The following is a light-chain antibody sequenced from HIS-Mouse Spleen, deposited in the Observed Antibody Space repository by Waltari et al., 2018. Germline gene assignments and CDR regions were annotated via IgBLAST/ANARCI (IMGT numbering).Light chain of an antibody. J-gene: IGKJ1*01. CDR1: QGISSY. Sequence: DIQLTQSPSFLPASVGDRDTITCRASQGISSYLAWYQQKPGKAPKLLIYAASTLQSGVPSRFSGSGSGTEFTLTISSLQPEDFATYYCQQLNSYPPTFGQGTKVEIK. CDR2: AAS. V-gene: IGKV1-9*01. CDR3: QQLNSYPPT.